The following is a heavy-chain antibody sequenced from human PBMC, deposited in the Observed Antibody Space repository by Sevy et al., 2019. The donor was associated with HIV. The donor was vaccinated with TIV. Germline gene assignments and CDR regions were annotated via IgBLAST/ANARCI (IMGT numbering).Heavy chain of an antibody. Sequence: SETLSLTCAVYGGSFSGYYWSWIRQPPGKGLEWIGEINHSGSTNYNPSLKSRVTISVDTSKNQFSLKLSSVTAADTAVYYCARVRSSWYLPAYYYYYMDVWGKGTTVTVSS. V-gene: IGHV4-34*01. J-gene: IGHJ6*03. CDR2: INHSGST. CDR1: GGSFSGYY. CDR3: ARVRSSWYLPAYYYYYMDV. D-gene: IGHD6-13*01.